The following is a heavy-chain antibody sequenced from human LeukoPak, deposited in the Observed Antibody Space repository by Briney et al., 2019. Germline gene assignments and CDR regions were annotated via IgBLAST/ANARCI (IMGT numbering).Heavy chain of an antibody. CDR3: ARGLLWFGELYWFDP. CDR2: INHSGST. CDR1: GGSFSGYY. J-gene: IGHJ5*02. V-gene: IGHV4-34*01. D-gene: IGHD3-10*01. Sequence: PSETLSLTCAVYGGSFSGYYWSWIRQPPGKGLEWIGEINHSGSTNYNPSLKSRVTISVDTSKNQFSLRLSSVTAVDTAVYYCARGLLWFGELYWFDPWGQGTLVTVSS.